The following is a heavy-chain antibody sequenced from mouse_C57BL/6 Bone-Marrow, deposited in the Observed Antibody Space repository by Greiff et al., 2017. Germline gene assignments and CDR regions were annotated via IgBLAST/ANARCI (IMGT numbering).Heavy chain of an antibody. CDR1: GYTFTDSY. Sequence: VKLMESGAELVRPGASVKLSCKASGYTFTDSYINWVKQRPGQGLEWIARIYPGSGNTYYNEKFKGKATLTAEKSSSTAYMQLSSLTSEDSAVYFCARSGYSWFAYWGQGTLVTVSA. J-gene: IGHJ3*01. CDR2: IYPGSGNT. D-gene: IGHD3-1*01. V-gene: IGHV1-76*01. CDR3: ARSGYSWFAY.